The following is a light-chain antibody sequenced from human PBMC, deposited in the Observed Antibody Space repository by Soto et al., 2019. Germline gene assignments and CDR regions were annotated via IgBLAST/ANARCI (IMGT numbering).Light chain of an antibody. Sequence: DIQMTQSPSSLSASVGDRVTIACQSSHDVSRNLNWFQQKPGEAPKLLIYDASNLERGVPSRFSGSGSGKDFTLTISSLQPEDVATYYCQQYNSMLSFGGGTEVEIK. CDR3: QQYNSMLS. V-gene: IGKV1-33*01. CDR1: HDVSRN. CDR2: DAS. J-gene: IGKJ4*01.